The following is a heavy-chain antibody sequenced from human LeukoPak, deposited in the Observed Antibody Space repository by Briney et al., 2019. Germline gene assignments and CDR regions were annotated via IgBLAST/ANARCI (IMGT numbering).Heavy chain of an antibody. CDR1: GFTVSSNY. Sequence: GGSLRLSCAASGFTVSSNYMSWVRQAPGKGLEWVSVIYSGGSTYYADSVKGRFTISRDNSKNTLYLQMNSLRAEDTAVYYCARGLVGATTIDYWGQGTLVTVPS. CDR2: IYSGGST. V-gene: IGHV3-66*02. D-gene: IGHD1-26*01. CDR3: ARGLVGATTIDY. J-gene: IGHJ4*02.